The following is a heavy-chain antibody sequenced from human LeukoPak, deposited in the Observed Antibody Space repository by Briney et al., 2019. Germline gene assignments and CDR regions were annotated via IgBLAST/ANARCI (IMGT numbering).Heavy chain of an antibody. CDR1: GYSFTSYW. V-gene: IGHV5-51*01. CDR2: IYPGDSDT. CDR3: ARHRRTSGGVVAFDI. Sequence: GESLKISCKGSGYSFTSYWIGWVRQMPGKGLGWMGIIYPGDSDTRYSPSFQGQVTISADKSISTAYLQWSSLKASDTAMYYCARHRRTSGGVVAFDIWGQGTMVTVSS. D-gene: IGHD2-21*01. J-gene: IGHJ3*02.